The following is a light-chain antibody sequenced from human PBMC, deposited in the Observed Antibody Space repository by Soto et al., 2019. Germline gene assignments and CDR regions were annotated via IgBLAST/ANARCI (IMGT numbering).Light chain of an antibody. CDR1: QSISSH. CDR3: QQSYSFPIT. V-gene: IGKV1-39*01. J-gene: IGKJ5*01. CDR2: VAS. Sequence: IRMTQSPSSLSASTGDRVTITCRASQSISSHLHWYQCIPGKAPKLLIYVASTLQSGVSSRFSGSGSGIDFTLTIGSLQPEDFATYYCQQSYSFPITFGQGTRLEI.